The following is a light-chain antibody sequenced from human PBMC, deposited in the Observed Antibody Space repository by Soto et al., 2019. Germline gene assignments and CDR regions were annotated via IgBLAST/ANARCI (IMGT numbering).Light chain of an antibody. CDR1: QGISSY. V-gene: IGKV1-9*01. CDR3: QQRNSYPIT. CDR2: TAS. J-gene: IGKJ5*01. Sequence: DIQLTQSPSFLSASVGDRVTITCRASQGISSYLAWYQQKPGKAPNLLIHTASTLQSGVPSRFSGSGSGTEFILTISSLQPEDFATYYCQQRNSYPITFGQGTRLEIK.